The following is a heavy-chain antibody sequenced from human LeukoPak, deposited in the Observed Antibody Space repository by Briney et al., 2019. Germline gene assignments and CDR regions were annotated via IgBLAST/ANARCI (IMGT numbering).Heavy chain of an antibody. Sequence: ASVKVSCKASGGTFSSYAISWVREAPGQGLEWMGGIITIFGTANYAQKFQGRVTITADESTSTAYMELSSLRSEDTAVYYCASQYYYDSSGYYYVGSLDYWGQGTLVTVSS. CDR2: IITIFGTA. CDR1: GGTFSSYA. J-gene: IGHJ4*02. D-gene: IGHD3-22*01. V-gene: IGHV1-69*13. CDR3: ASQYYYDSSGYYYVGSLDY.